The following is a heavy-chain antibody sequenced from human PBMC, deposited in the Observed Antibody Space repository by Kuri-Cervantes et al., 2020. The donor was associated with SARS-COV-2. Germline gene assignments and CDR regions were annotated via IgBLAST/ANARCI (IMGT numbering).Heavy chain of an antibody. V-gene: IGHV3-21*06. CDR2: VTSSGDYI. Sequence: GGSLRLSCAASGFTFSSYTLNWVRQAPGKGLEWVSSVTSSGDYIYYADSVKGRFTISRDNAKSSLYLQMNSLRAEDTAVYYCVRDHPGYVGLYRLDVWGQGTTVTVSS. CDR3: VRDHPGYVGLYRLDV. CDR1: GFTFSSYT. J-gene: IGHJ6*02. D-gene: IGHD6-13*01.